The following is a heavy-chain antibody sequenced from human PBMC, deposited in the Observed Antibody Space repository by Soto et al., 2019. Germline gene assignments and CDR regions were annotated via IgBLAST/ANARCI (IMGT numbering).Heavy chain of an antibody. CDR1: GFTFSSYA. CDR2: ISGSGGST. V-gene: IGHV3-23*01. D-gene: IGHD3-3*01. CDR3: AKDGSIFGVVIGLVWFDP. J-gene: IGHJ5*02. Sequence: EVQLLESGGGLVQPGGSLRLSCAASGFTFSSYAMSWVRQAPGKGLEWVSAISGSGGSTYYADSVKGRFTISRDNSKNTLYLQMNSLRAEDTAVYYCAKDGSIFGVVIGLVWFDPWGQGTLVTVSS.